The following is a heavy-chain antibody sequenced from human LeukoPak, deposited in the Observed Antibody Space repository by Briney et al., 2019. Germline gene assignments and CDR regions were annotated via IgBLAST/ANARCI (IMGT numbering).Heavy chain of an antibody. V-gene: IGHV3-23*01. D-gene: IGHD2-8*01. CDR1: GFTFSNYA. CDR2: VNDNGAAT. J-gene: IGHJ4*02. Sequence: GGSLRLSCAASGFTFSNYAMSWVRQAPGKGLKWVATVNDNGAATYYADSVKGRFTISRDNSKNTVSLQMNSLRAEDTAVYYCARDMYFEGYFDYWGQGTLVTVSS. CDR3: ARDMYFEGYFDY.